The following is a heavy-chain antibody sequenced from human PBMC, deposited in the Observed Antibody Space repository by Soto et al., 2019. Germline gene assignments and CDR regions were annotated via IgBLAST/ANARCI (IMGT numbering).Heavy chain of an antibody. CDR1: GFTFSSYA. D-gene: IGHD3-10*01. V-gene: IGHV3-30-3*01. Sequence: QVQLVESGGGVVQPGRSLGLSCAASGFTFSSYAMQWVRQAPGKGLEWVAVISYDGSNKYYADSVKGRFTISRDNSKNTLYLQMNSLRAEDTAVYYCARPDYGSGSYPDYWGQGTLVTVSS. J-gene: IGHJ4*02. CDR2: ISYDGSNK. CDR3: ARPDYGSGSYPDY.